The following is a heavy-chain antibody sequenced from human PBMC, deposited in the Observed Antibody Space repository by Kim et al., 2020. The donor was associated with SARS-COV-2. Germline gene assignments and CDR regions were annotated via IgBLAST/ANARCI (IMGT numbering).Heavy chain of an antibody. V-gene: IGHV3-33*01. D-gene: IGHD2-15*01. Sequence: GGSLRLSCAASGFTFSSYGMHWVRQAPGKGLEWVAVIWYDGSNKYYADSVKGRFTISRDNSKNTLYLQMNSLRAEDTAVYYCAREEDIVVVVAAKGFDYWGQGTLVTFSS. CDR2: IWYDGSNK. J-gene: IGHJ4*02. CDR1: GFTFSSYG. CDR3: AREEDIVVVVAAKGFDY.